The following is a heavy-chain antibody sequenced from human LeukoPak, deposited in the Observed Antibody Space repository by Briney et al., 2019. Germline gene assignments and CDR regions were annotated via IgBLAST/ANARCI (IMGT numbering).Heavy chain of an antibody. Sequence: ASVKVSCKASGYTFTGYYMHWVRQAPGQGLEWMGWINPYSGGTNYAQKFQGRVTMTRDTSISTAYMELSRLRSDDTAVYYCALVVVAATVDYWGQGTLVTAST. D-gene: IGHD2-15*01. CDR3: ALVVVAATVDY. J-gene: IGHJ4*02. CDR2: INPYSGGT. CDR1: GYTFTGYY. V-gene: IGHV1-2*02.